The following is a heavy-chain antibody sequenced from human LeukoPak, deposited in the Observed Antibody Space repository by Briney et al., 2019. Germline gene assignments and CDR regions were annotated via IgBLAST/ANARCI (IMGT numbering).Heavy chain of an antibody. CDR2: INPNSGGT. J-gene: IGHJ5*02. CDR1: GYTFTGYY. Sequence: GASVKVSCKASGYTFTGYYMHWVRQAPGQGLEWMGWINPNSGGTNYAQKFQGRVTMTRDTSISTAYMELSRLRSDDTAVYYCARDPGSSSSPFDPWGQGTLVTVSS. D-gene: IGHD6-13*01. CDR3: ARDPGSSSSPFDP. V-gene: IGHV1-2*02.